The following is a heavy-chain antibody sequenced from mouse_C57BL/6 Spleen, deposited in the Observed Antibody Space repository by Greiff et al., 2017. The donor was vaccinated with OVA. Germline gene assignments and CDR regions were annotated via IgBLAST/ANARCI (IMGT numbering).Heavy chain of an antibody. CDR1: GYTFTSYW. CDR2: INPSNGGT. J-gene: IGHJ2*01. Sequence: VKLQESGTELVKPGASVKLSCKASGYTFTSYWMHWVKQRPGQGLEWIGNINPSNGGTNYNEKFKSKATLTVDKSSSTAYMQLSSLTSEDSAVYYCARLGKNWEGFDYWGQGTTLTVSS. V-gene: IGHV1-53*01. D-gene: IGHD4-1*01. CDR3: ARLGKNWEGFDY.